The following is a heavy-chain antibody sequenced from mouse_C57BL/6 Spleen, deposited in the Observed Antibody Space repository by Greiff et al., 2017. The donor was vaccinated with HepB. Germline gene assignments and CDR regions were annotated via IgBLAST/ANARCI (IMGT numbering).Heavy chain of an antibody. Sequence: QVQLQQSGPELVKPGASVKISCKASGYAFSSSWMNWVKQRPGKGLEWIGRIYPGDGDTNYNGKFKGKATLTADKSSSTAYMQLSSLTSEDSAVYYCARSIYYGNYGWYFDVWGTGTTVTVSS. J-gene: IGHJ1*03. CDR3: ARSIYYGNYGWYFDV. V-gene: IGHV1-82*01. CDR1: GYAFSSSW. CDR2: IYPGDGDT. D-gene: IGHD2-1*01.